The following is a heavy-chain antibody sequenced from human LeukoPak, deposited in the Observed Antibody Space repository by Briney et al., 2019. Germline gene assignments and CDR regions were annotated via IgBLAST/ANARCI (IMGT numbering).Heavy chain of an antibody. Sequence: SQTLSLTCTVSGGSISSGDDYWSWIRQPPGKGLEWIGYIYYSGATYYNPSLKSRASISVDTSKNQFSLKLTSVPAADTAVYFCARLVGYYSRGSCYHFDYWGQGSLVTVSS. J-gene: IGHJ4*02. D-gene: IGHD2-15*01. CDR2: IYYSGAT. V-gene: IGHV4-30-4*01. CDR1: GGSISSGDDY. CDR3: ARLVGYYSRGSCYHFDY.